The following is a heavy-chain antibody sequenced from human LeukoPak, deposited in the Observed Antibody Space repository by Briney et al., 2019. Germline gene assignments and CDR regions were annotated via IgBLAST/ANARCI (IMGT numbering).Heavy chain of an antibody. V-gene: IGHV1-69*05. D-gene: IGHD2-2*01. CDR2: IIPISSTA. CDR3: ARGLQYQLLKALGYYYMDV. J-gene: IGHJ6*03. Sequence: SVKVSCKASGGTFSSHAIAWVRQAPGQGPEWMGGIIPISSTANYAQKFQGRVTITTDESTSTAYMELSSLTSDDTAVYYCARGLQYQLLKALGYYYMDVWGEGTTVTVSS. CDR1: GGTFSSHA.